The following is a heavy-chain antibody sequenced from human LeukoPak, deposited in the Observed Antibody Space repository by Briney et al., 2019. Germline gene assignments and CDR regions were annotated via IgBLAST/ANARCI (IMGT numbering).Heavy chain of an antibody. D-gene: IGHD2-2*01. CDR2: INPNSGGT. J-gene: IGHJ4*02. CDR3: ARGTIVVVPAAIDYFDY. Sequence: ASVKVSCKASGYTFTGYYMHWVQQAPGQGLEWMGWINPNSGGTNYAQKFQGRVTMTRDTSISTAYMELSRLRSDDTAVYYCARGTIVVVPAAIDYFDYWGQGTLVTVSS. CDR1: GYTFTGYY. V-gene: IGHV1-2*02.